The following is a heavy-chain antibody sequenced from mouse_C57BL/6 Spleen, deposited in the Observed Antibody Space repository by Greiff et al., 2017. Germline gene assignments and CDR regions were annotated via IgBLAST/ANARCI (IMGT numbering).Heavy chain of an antibody. V-gene: IGHV1-4*01. J-gene: IGHJ3*01. D-gene: IGHD2-4*01. Sequence: QVQLKESGAELARPGASVKMSCKASGYTFTSYTMHWVKQRPGQGLEWIGYINPSSGYTKYNQKFKDKAPLTADKSSSTAYMQLSSLTSEDSAVYYCASYYDYGAAYWGQGTLVTVSA. CDR2: INPSSGYT. CDR1: GYTFTSYT. CDR3: ASYYDYGAAY.